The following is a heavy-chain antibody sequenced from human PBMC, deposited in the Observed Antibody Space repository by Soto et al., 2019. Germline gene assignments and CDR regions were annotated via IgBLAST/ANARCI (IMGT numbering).Heavy chain of an antibody. CDR1: GYTFTSYG. D-gene: IGHD2-21*02. CDR3: ARVQSLMVTTLIKFDP. J-gene: IGHJ5*02. V-gene: IGHV1-18*01. CDR2: ISAYNGNT. Sequence: QVQLVQSGAEVKKPGASVKVSCKASGYTFTSYGISWVRQAPGQGREWMGWISAYNGNTNYAQKLQGRGTMTTDTSTSTAYMELRSLRSDDTAVYYCARVQSLMVTTLIKFDPWGQGTLVTVSS.